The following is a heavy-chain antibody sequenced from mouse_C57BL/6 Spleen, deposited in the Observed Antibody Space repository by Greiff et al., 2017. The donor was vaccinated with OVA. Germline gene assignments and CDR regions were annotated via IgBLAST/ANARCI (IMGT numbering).Heavy chain of an antibody. CDR3: TRGVYYYGSSYVY. Sequence: QVQLQQSGAELVRPGASVTLSCKASGYTFTDYEMHWVKQTPVHGLEWIGAIDPETGGTAYNQKFKGKAILTADKSSSTAYMELRSLTSEDSAVYYCTRGVYYYGSSYVYWGQGTTLTVSS. D-gene: IGHD1-1*01. V-gene: IGHV1-15*01. J-gene: IGHJ2*01. CDR1: GYTFTDYE. CDR2: IDPETGGT.